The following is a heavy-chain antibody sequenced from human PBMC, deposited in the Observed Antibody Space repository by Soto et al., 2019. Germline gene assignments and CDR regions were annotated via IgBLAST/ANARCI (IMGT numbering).Heavy chain of an antibody. D-gene: IGHD3-10*01. CDR2: IYYSGST. CDR3: ARGPAKGITMFRGSPHWFDP. J-gene: IGHJ5*02. V-gene: IGHV4-31*03. CDR1: GGSIGSGCDY. Sequence: PSETLSLTCTVSGGSIGSGCDYWSWIRQHPGKGLEWIGYIYYSGSTYYSPSLKSRLTISIDTSKNQFSLKLSSVTAADTAVYYCARGPAKGITMFRGSPHWFDPWGQGTLVTVSS.